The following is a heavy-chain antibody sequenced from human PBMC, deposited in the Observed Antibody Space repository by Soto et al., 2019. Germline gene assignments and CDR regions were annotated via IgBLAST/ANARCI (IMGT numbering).Heavy chain of an antibody. CDR3: ARDGAYSSSWYTRYYYYGMDV. Sequence: SETLSLTCAVYGGSFSCYYWSWIRQPPGKGLEWIGEINHSGSTNYNPSLKSRVTISVDTSKNQFSLKLSSVTAADTAVYYCARDGAYSSSWYTRYYYYGMDVWGQGTTV. D-gene: IGHD6-13*01. CDR1: GGSFSCYY. V-gene: IGHV4-34*01. CDR2: INHSGST. J-gene: IGHJ6*02.